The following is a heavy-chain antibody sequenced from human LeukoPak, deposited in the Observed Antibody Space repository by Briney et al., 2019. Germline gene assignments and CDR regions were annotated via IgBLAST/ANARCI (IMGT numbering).Heavy chain of an antibody. CDR1: GFTFRSYW. J-gene: IGHJ4*02. CDR2: IKEDGSEK. D-gene: IGHD3-10*01. Sequence: GGSLRLSCAPSGFTFRSYWMSWVRQAPGKGLEWVANIKEDGSEKYYVDSVKGRFTISRDNAKNSLYLQMNSLRADDTAVYYCARYGGSNYVGFWGQGTLVTVSS. V-gene: IGHV3-7*01. CDR3: ARYGGSNYVGF.